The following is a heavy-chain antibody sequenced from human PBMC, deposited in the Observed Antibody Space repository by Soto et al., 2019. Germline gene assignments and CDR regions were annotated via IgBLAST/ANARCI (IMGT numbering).Heavy chain of an antibody. CDR1: GYTFTSYY. CDR3: ARGSGYVWGSYRHFNWFDP. J-gene: IGHJ5*02. D-gene: IGHD3-16*02. Sequence: ASVKVSCKASGYTFTSYYMHWVRQAPGQGLEWMGIINPSGGSTSYAQKFQGRVTMTRDTSTSTVYMELSSLRSEDTAVYYCARGSGYVWGSYRHFNWFDPWGQGTLVTVS. CDR2: INPSGGST. V-gene: IGHV1-46*01.